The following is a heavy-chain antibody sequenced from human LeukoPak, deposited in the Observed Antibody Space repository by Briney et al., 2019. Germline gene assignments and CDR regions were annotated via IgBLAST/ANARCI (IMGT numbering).Heavy chain of an antibody. Sequence: GGSLRLSCAASGFTFSSYSMNWVRQAPGKGLEWVSSISSSSSYIYYADSVKGRFTISRDNAKNSLYLQMNSLRAEDTAVYYCARALRTWWFDPWGQGTLVTVSS. CDR2: ISSSSSYI. CDR1: GFTFSSYS. D-gene: IGHD3-16*01. CDR3: ARALRTWWFDP. V-gene: IGHV3-21*01. J-gene: IGHJ5*02.